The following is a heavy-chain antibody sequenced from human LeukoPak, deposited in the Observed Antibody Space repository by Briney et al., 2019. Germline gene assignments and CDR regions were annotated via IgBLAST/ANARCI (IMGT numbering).Heavy chain of an antibody. Sequence: GGSLRLSCAASGFTFSSYWMHWVRQAPGKGLVWVSRINTDGSSTSYADSVKGRFTISRDNAKNTLYLQMNSLRAEDTAVYYCARGLSVAGIDYWGQGTLVTVSS. V-gene: IGHV3-74*01. J-gene: IGHJ4*02. CDR1: GFTFSSYW. CDR2: INTDGSST. CDR3: ARGLSVAGIDY. D-gene: IGHD6-19*01.